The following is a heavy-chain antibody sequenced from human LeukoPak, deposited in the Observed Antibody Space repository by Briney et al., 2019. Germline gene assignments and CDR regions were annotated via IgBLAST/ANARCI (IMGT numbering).Heavy chain of an antibody. D-gene: IGHD6-19*01. Sequence: SQTLSLTCTVSGGSISSYYWSWIRQPAGKGLEWIGRIYTSGSTNYNPSLKSRVTMSVDTSKNQFSLKLSSVTAADTAVYYCARVSIEYSSGRSYHFDYWGQGTLVTVSS. J-gene: IGHJ4*02. CDR2: IYTSGST. CDR3: ARVSIEYSSGRSYHFDY. CDR1: GGSISSYY. V-gene: IGHV4-4*07.